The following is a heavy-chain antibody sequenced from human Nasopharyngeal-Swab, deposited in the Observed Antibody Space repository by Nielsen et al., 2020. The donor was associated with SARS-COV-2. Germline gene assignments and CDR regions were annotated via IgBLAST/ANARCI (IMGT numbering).Heavy chain of an antibody. D-gene: IGHD6-19*01. CDR1: GYTFTLSS. J-gene: IGHJ3*02. Sequence: ASVKVSCRASGYTFTLSSPPLVRQAPGQGLEWMGIINPSGGSTSYAQKFQGRVTMTRDTSTSTVYMELSSLRSEDTAVYYCARKSLGYSSGWLVAFDIWGQGTMVTVSS. CDR3: ARKSLGYSSGWLVAFDI. CDR2: INPSGGST. V-gene: IGHV1-46*01.